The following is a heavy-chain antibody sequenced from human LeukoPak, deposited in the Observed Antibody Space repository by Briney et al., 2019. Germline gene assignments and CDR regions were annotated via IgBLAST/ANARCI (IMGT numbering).Heavy chain of an antibody. CDR2: IFYSGRT. D-gene: IGHD6-13*01. J-gene: IGHJ2*01. Sequence: SETLSLTCTVSGGSISTYYWNWIRQPPGKGLEWIGYIFYSGRTSYNPSLKSRVTMSVDTSKNQFSLKLNSVTAADTAVYYCARVSSSWYQDWYFDLWGRGTLVTVSS. CDR1: GGSISTYY. V-gene: IGHV4-59*12. CDR3: ARVSSSWYQDWYFDL.